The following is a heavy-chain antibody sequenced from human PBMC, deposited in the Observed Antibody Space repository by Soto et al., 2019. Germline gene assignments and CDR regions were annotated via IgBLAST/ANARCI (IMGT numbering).Heavy chain of an antibody. CDR1: GGSISSSNW. CDR2: IYHSGST. D-gene: IGHD6-13*01. J-gene: IGHJ5*02. Sequence: SETLSLTCAVSGGSISSSNWWSWVRQPPGKGLEWIGEIYHSGSTNYNPSLKSRVTISVDKSKNQFSLKLSSVTAADTAVYYCARDLGSSSWYWFDPWGQGTLVTGSS. CDR3: ARDLGSSSWYWFDP. V-gene: IGHV4-4*02.